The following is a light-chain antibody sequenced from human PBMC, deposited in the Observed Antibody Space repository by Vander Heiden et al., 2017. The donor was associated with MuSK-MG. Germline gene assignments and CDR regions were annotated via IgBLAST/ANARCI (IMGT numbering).Light chain of an antibody. CDR3: QQCYSSPWT. J-gene: IGKJ1*01. CDR1: QSISDY. V-gene: IGKV1-39*01. CDR2: AAS. Sequence: DIQMTQSPSSLSASVGDRVAITCRASQSISDYLNWYQQKPGKAPKLLIYAASSLQGGVPSRFSGSGSGTDFTLTISSLQPEDFATYYCQQCYSSPWTFGQGTKVEIK.